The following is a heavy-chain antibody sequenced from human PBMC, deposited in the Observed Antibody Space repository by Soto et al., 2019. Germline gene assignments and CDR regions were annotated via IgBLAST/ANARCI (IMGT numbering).Heavy chain of an antibody. CDR2: ISVGLSYI. CDR3: ARGAKMAAAVDS. Sequence: GGSLILACSASGVTCSDGCIIWIRQAPVNGLEWVSYISVGLSYINYSYSVKFLFTISRDNSKNSLYLQMNSLRVEDTAIYYCARGAKMAAAVDSWGQGTQVTVSS. V-gene: IGHV3-11*06. D-gene: IGHD2-15*01. J-gene: IGHJ4*02. CDR1: GVTCSDGC.